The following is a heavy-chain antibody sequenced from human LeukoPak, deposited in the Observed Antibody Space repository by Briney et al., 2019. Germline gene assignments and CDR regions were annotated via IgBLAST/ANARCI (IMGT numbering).Heavy chain of an antibody. V-gene: IGHV3-7*01. CDR3: ARGVWAPFDS. CDR1: GFSLSDYW. D-gene: IGHD7-27*01. CDR2: IKQDGSEK. J-gene: IGHJ4*02. Sequence: GGSLRLSCVASGFSLSDYWMNWVRQAPGKGLEWVANIKQDGSEKNYVDSVKGRISISRDNAKHSLILQMNSLRDEDTAVYYCARGVWAPFDSWGQGTLVSVSS.